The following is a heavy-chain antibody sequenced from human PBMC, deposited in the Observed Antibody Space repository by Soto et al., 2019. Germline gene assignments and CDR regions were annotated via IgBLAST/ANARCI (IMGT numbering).Heavy chain of an antibody. CDR3: ARISGDHDYFDH. J-gene: IGHJ4*02. D-gene: IGHD4-17*01. Sequence: QVHLQESGPGLVKPSQTLSLICTVLGDSITTGDYYWSWVRQSPGKGLEWIGYIYNSGSAHYNPPRGSRLTMPLDSSKNQCALELTSMTAADTAVCYSARISGDHDYFDHWGLGSLVTVSS. CDR1: GDSITTGDYY. CDR2: IYNSGSA. V-gene: IGHV4-30-4*01.